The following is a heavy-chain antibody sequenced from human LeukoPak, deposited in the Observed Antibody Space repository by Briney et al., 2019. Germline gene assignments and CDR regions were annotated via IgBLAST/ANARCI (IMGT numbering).Heavy chain of an antibody. CDR3: AKGGTIRSGYYFDY. Sequence: PGGSLRLSCVASGFTFSSYEMNWVRQAPGKGLEWISYISTTGDRVQYADSVKGRFTISRDNSKNTLYLQMNSLRAEDTAVYYCAKGGTIRSGYYFDYWGQGTLVTVSS. CDR1: GFTFSSYE. J-gene: IGHJ4*02. D-gene: IGHD3-16*01. CDR2: ISTTGDRV. V-gene: IGHV3-48*03.